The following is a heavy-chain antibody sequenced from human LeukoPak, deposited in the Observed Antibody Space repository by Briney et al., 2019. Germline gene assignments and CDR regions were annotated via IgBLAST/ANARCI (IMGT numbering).Heavy chain of an antibody. V-gene: IGHV3-7*01. Sequence: GGSLRLSCAASGFTFSGYDMNWVRQAPGKGLEWVANIKQDGSEKYYVDSVKGRFTISRDNAKNTLYLQMNSLRAEDTAVYYCTTLTGDSDAFDIWGQGTVVTVSS. CDR3: TTLTGDSDAFDI. D-gene: IGHD7-27*01. J-gene: IGHJ3*02. CDR2: IKQDGSEK. CDR1: GFTFSGYD.